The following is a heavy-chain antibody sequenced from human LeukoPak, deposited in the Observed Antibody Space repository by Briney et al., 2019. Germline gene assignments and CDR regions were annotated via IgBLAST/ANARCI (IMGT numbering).Heavy chain of an antibody. Sequence: GESLKISCKGSGYSFTSYWIGWVRQMPGKGPEWMGVIYPGDSNIKYSPSFQGQVTISADKSVSTAYLQWSSLKASDTAMYYCARSRGYGGNTFFDYWGQGTLVTVSS. V-gene: IGHV5-51*01. J-gene: IGHJ4*02. CDR3: ARSRGYGGNTFFDY. CDR2: IYPGDSNI. D-gene: IGHD4-23*01. CDR1: GYSFTSYW.